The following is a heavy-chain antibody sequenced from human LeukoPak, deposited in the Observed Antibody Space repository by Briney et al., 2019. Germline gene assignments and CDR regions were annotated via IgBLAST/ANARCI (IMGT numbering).Heavy chain of an antibody. V-gene: IGHV3-30*01. J-gene: IGHJ4*02. CDR3: ARTTVVTPFDY. D-gene: IGHD4-23*01. CDR2: ISYDGSNK. CDR1: GFTFSSYA. Sequence: GGSLRLSCAASGFTFSSYAMHWVRQAPGKGLEWVAVISYDGSNKYYADSVKGRFTISRDNSKNTLYLQMNSLRAEDTAVYYCARTTVVTPFDYWGQGTLVTVSP.